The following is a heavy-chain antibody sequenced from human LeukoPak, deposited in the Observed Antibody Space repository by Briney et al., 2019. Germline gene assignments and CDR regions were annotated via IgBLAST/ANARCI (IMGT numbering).Heavy chain of an antibody. J-gene: IGHJ4*02. CDR2: INPNSGGT. Sequence: ASVKVSCKASGYTFTGYYTHWVRQAPGQGLEWMGWINPNSGGTNYAQKFQGRVTMTRDTSISTAYMELSRLRSDDTAVYYCARVAGTLFNYHFDYWGQGTLVTVSS. CDR3: ARVAGTLFNYHFDY. V-gene: IGHV1-2*02. CDR1: GYTFTGYY. D-gene: IGHD4-11*01.